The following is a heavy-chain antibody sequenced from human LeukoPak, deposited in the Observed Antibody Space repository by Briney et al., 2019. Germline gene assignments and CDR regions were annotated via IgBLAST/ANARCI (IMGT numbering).Heavy chain of an antibody. Sequence: GGSLRLSCAASGFTFGSYEMNWVRQAPGKGLEWVSYISKSGSTIYYADSVKGRFTISRDNAKNSLYLQMNSLRVEDTAVYYCAREGTAVTTEFDYWGQGTLVTVSS. J-gene: IGHJ4*02. CDR3: AREGTAVTTEFDY. V-gene: IGHV3-48*03. CDR2: ISKSGSTI. CDR1: GFTFGSYE. D-gene: IGHD4-17*01.